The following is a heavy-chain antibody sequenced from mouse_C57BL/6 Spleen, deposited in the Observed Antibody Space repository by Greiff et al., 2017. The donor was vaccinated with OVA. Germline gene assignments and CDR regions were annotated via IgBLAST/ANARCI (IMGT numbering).Heavy chain of an antibody. CDR2: IDPANGNT. CDR3: APDYYGSSHQAWFAY. D-gene: IGHD1-1*01. CDR1: GFNIKNTY. Sequence: EVQLQQSVAELVRPGASVKLSCTASGFNIKNTYMHWVKQRPEQGLEWIGRIDPANGNTKYAPKFQGKATITADTSSNTAYLQLSSLTSEDTAIYYCAPDYYGSSHQAWFAYWGQGTLVTVSA. J-gene: IGHJ3*01. V-gene: IGHV14-3*01.